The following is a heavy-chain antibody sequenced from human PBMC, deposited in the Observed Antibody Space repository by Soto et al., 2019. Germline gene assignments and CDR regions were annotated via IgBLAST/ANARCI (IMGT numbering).Heavy chain of an antibody. Sequence: GGSLRLSCAASGFTFSSYWMSWVRQAPGKGLEWVANIKQDGSEKYYVDSVKGRFTISRDNAKNSLYLQMNSLRAEDTAVYYCASFPDDFWSGYYMDVWGKGTTVTVSS. CDR1: GFTFSSYW. CDR2: IKQDGSEK. V-gene: IGHV3-7*01. CDR3: ASFPDDFWSGYYMDV. J-gene: IGHJ6*03. D-gene: IGHD3-3*01.